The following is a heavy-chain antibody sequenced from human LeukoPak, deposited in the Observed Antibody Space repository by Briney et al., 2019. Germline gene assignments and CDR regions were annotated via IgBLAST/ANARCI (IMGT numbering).Heavy chain of an antibody. J-gene: IGHJ4*02. V-gene: IGHV3-7*01. Sequence: GGTLRLSCAASGFTFSSYGMSWVRQAPGKGLEWVANIKQDGSEKYYVDSVKGRFTISRDNAKNSLYLQMNSLRVEDTAVYYCARAKIPIQLWSLFDYWGQGTLVTVSS. CDR3: ARAKIPIQLWSLFDY. CDR1: GFTFSSYG. D-gene: IGHD5-18*01. CDR2: IKQDGSEK.